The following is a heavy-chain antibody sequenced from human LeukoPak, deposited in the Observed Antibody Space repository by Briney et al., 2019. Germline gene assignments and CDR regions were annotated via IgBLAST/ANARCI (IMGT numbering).Heavy chain of an antibody. CDR2: ILYDGSNK. D-gene: IGHD6-19*01. CDR1: GFTFTSYG. J-gene: IGHJ4*02. CDR3: AKDQYRSSSSTFDY. V-gene: IGHV3-30*02. Sequence: PGRSLRLSCLASGFTFTSYGMHWVRQAPGKGLEWVAFILYDGSNKYYADSVKGRFTISRDNSKNTLFLQMSSLRPEDTAVYYCAKDQYRSSSSTFDYWGQGTLVTVSS.